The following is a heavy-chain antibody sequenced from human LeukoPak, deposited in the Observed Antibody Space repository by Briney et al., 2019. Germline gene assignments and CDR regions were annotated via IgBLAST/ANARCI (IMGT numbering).Heavy chain of an antibody. Sequence: SETLSLTCTVSGGSISSYYWSWIRQPPGKGLEWIGYIYYSGSTNYNPSLKSRVTISVDTSKNPFSMNLSSVTAADTAVYYCARDLREGYYYDSSGYVDWGQGTLVTVSS. V-gene: IGHV4-59*01. CDR2: IYYSGST. CDR3: ARDLREGYYYDSSGYVD. D-gene: IGHD3-22*01. J-gene: IGHJ4*02. CDR1: GGSISSYY.